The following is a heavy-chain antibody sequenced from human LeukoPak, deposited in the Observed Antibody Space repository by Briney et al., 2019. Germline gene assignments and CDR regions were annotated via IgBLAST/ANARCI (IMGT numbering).Heavy chain of an antibody. CDR2: IYYSGST. Sequence: TPSETLSLTCTVSGGSISSSSYYWGWIRQPPGKGLEWIGSIYYSGSTYYNPSLKSRVTISVDTSKNQFSLKLSSVTAADTAVYYCARHPKIVPDIDYWGQGTLVTVSS. CDR3: ARHPKIVPDIDY. D-gene: IGHD2-2*01. J-gene: IGHJ4*02. CDR1: GGSISSSSYY. V-gene: IGHV4-39*01.